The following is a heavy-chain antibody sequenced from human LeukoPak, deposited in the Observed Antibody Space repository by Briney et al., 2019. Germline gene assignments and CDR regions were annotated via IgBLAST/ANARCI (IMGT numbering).Heavy chain of an antibody. J-gene: IGHJ5*02. D-gene: IGHD1-1*01. Sequence: GGSLRLSCAASGVTFSSYAMTWVRQAPGKGLEWVSAISGRGGSTYYADSVKGRFTISRDNSKNTLYLQMSSPRADDTAVYYCAKFAVGGTNCFDPWGQGTLVTVSS. CDR2: ISGRGGST. V-gene: IGHV3-23*01. CDR3: AKFAVGGTNCFDP. CDR1: GVTFSSYA.